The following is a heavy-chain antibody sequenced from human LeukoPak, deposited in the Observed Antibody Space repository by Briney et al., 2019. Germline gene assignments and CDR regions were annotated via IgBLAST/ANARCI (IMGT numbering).Heavy chain of an antibody. V-gene: IGHV4-59*08. J-gene: IGHJ4*01. D-gene: IGHD3-3*01. CDR2: IYYSGST. CDR3: ARLKLYFDFSTGNHYYFDS. Sequence: PSETLSLTCSVSGGSTSSYYWSWIRQPPGKQLEWIGYIYYSGSTNYNPSLKSRVTISIDTSKNQFSLNLTSVTAADTAVYYCARLKLYFDFSTGNHYYFDSWGQGTLVIVSS. CDR1: GGSTSSYY.